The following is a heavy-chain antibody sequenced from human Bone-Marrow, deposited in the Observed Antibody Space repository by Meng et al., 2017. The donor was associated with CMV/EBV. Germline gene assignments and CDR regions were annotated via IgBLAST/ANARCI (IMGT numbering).Heavy chain of an antibody. Sequence: SVKVSCKASGYTFTSYGISWVRQAPGQGLEWMGRIIPILGIANYAQKFQGRVTITADKSTSTAYMELSSLRSEDTAVYYCARGEDYYDSSGYYYRDWGQGTLVTGSS. J-gene: IGHJ4*02. D-gene: IGHD3-22*01. V-gene: IGHV1-69*04. CDR2: IIPILGIA. CDR1: GYTFTSYG. CDR3: ARGEDYYDSSGYYYRD.